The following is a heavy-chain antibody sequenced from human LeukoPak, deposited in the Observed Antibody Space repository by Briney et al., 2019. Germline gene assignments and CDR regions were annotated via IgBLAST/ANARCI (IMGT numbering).Heavy chain of an antibody. CDR1: GGSISSSNW. V-gene: IGHV4-4*02. J-gene: IGHJ4*02. Sequence: SGTLSLTCAVSGGSISSSNWWSWVRQPPGKGLEWIGSISYSEGTNYNPSLKSRVTISIDTSKNQFSLKLSSVTAADTAVYYCARRYYYDKARFDYWGQGTLVTVSS. CDR3: ARRYYYDKARFDY. CDR2: ISYSEGT. D-gene: IGHD3-22*01.